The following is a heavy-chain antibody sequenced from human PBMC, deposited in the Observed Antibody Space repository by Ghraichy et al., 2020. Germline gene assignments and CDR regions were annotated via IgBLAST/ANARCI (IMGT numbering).Heavy chain of an antibody. CDR2: ISSGSSTI. CDR3: ASISSTSVGDYYYYMDV. V-gene: IGHV3-48*04. Sequence: GGSLRLSCAASGFTFSSYSMNWVRQAPGKGLEWVSYISSGSSTIYYADSVKGRFTISRDNAKNSLYLQMNSLRAEDTAVYYCASISSTSVGDYYYYMDVWGKGTTVTVSS. CDR1: GFTFSSYS. J-gene: IGHJ6*03. D-gene: IGHD2-2*01.